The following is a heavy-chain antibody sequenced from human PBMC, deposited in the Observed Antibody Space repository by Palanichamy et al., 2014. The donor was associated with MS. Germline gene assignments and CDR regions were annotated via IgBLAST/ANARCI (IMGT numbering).Heavy chain of an antibody. CDR2: ISYDGSDK. D-gene: IGHD5-24*01. Sequence: QVQLVEVWGRRGPAWRSLRLSCAASELTFSRYGMHWVRQAPGKGLEWVAVISYDGSDKYYADSVKGRFTISRDSSKNTLYLQMNSLIVEDTAVYYCARARDGYNFLDSWGQGTLVTVSS. CDR3: ARARDGYNFLDS. J-gene: IGHJ4*02. CDR1: ELTFSRYG. V-gene: IGHV3-30-3*01.